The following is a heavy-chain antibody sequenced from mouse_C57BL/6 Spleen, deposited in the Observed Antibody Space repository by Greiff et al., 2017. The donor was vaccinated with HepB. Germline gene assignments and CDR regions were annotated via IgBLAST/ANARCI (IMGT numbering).Heavy chain of an antibody. Sequence: EVKVVESGGGLVKPGGSLKLSCAASGFTFSDYGMHWVRQAPEKGLEWVAYISSGSSTIYYADTVKGRFTISRDNAKNTLFLQMTSLRSEDTAMYYCARNYYAPNAMDYWGQGTSVTVSS. V-gene: IGHV5-17*01. CDR2: ISSGSSTI. J-gene: IGHJ4*01. CDR1: GFTFSDYG. D-gene: IGHD2-1*01. CDR3: ARNYYAPNAMDY.